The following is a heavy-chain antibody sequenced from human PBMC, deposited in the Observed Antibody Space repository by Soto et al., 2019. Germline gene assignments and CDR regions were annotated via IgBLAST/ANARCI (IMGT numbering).Heavy chain of an antibody. D-gene: IGHD4-17*01. V-gene: IGHV1-18*01. Sequence: ASVKVSCKASGYTFTSYGISWVRQAPGQGLEWMGWISAYNGNTNYAQKLQGRVTMTTDTSTSTAYMELRSLRSDDTAVYYCARRDGTTETNQAGGMDVWGQGTTVTVSS. CDR1: GYTFTSYG. J-gene: IGHJ6*02. CDR3: ARRDGTTETNQAGGMDV. CDR2: ISAYNGNT.